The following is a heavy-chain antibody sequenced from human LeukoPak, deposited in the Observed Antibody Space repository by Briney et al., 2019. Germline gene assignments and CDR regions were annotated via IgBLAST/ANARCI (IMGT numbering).Heavy chain of an antibody. J-gene: IGHJ4*02. V-gene: IGHV1-69*05. D-gene: IGHD6-19*01. CDR3: ARGSSGWLGVFDY. Sequence: SVKVSCKASGGTFSSYAISWVRQAPGQGLEWMGGIIPIFGTANYAQKFQSRVTITTDESTSTAYMELSSLRSEDTAVYYCARGSSGWLGVFDYWGQGTLVTVSS. CDR2: IIPIFGTA. CDR1: GGTFSSYA.